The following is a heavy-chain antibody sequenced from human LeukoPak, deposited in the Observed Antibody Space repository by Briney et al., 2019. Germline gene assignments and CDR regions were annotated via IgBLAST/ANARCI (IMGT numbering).Heavy chain of an antibody. CDR1: GFTFRSYA. V-gene: IGHV3-30-3*01. D-gene: IGHD3-10*01. J-gene: IGHJ4*02. Sequence: GGSLRLSCAASGFTFRSYAMHWVRQAPGQGLEWVAVISYDGSNKYYADSVKGRFTISRDNSKNTLYLQMNGLRAEDTAVYYCARDVFYGSGSYYSLWGQGTLVTVSS. CDR2: ISYDGSNK. CDR3: ARDVFYGSGSYYSL.